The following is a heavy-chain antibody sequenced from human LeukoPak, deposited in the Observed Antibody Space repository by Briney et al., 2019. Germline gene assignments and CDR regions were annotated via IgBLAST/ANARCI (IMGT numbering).Heavy chain of an antibody. J-gene: IGHJ4*02. V-gene: IGHV3-21*01. CDR2: ISSSSSYI. CDR3: ARGVYDFWSDPVFDY. CDR1: GFTFSSYS. Sequence: GGSLRLSCAASGFTFSSYSMNWVRQAPGKGLEWVSSISSSSSYIYYADSVKGRFTISRDDSRNTLYLQMNSLRAEDTAVYYCARGVYDFWSDPVFDYWGQGTLVTVSS. D-gene: IGHD3-3*01.